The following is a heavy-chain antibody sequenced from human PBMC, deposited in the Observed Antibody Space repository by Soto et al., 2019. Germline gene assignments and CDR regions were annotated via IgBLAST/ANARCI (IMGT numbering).Heavy chain of an antibody. J-gene: IGHJ6*02. CDR1: GYTFTSYD. V-gene: IGHV1-8*01. D-gene: IGHD6-19*01. CDR2: MNPNSGYT. CDR3: ARGPGSSDGRDDYYYGMDV. Sequence: QVQLVQSGAEVKKPGASVKVSCKASGYTFTSYDINWVRQATGQGLEWMGWMNPNSGYTGYAQKFQGRVTITRSTSISTAYKEQSSLRSEDTAVYYCARGPGSSDGRDDYYYGMDVWGQGTTVTVSS.